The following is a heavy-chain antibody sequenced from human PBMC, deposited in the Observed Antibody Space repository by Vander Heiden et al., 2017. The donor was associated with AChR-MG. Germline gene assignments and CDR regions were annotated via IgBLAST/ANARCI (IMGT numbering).Heavy chain of an antibody. D-gene: IGHD2-15*01. V-gene: IGHV1-69*01. CDR3: AREKLDCSGGSCYHGVIDY. CDR1: GGTFSSYA. Sequence: QVQLVQSGAEVKKPGSSVKVSCKASGGTFSSYAISWVRQAPGQGLEWMGGIIPIFGTANYAQKFQGRVTITADESTSTAYMELSSLRSEDTAVYYCAREKLDCSGGSCYHGVIDYWGQGTLVTVSS. J-gene: IGHJ4*02. CDR2: IIPIFGTA.